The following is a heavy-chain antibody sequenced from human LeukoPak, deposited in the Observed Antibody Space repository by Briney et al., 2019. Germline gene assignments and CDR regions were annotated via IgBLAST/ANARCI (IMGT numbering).Heavy chain of an antibody. CDR2: IYYSGST. CDR3: ARRYSGYDHDAFDI. CDR1: GGSISSYY. V-gene: IGHV4-59*08. Sequence: SETLSLTCTVSGGSISSYYWSWIRLPPGKGLEWIGYIYYSGSTNYNPSLKSRVTISVDTSKNQFSLKLSSVTAADTAVYYCARRYSGYDHDAFDIWGQGTMVTVSS. D-gene: IGHD5-12*01. J-gene: IGHJ3*02.